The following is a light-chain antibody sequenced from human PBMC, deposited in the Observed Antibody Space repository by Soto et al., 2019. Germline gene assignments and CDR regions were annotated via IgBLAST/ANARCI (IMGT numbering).Light chain of an antibody. Sequence: QSVLTQPPSVSAAPGQKGTISCSGSSANIGNNYVSWYQQLPRTAPKLLIYDNNKRPSGIPDRFSGSKSGTSATLGITGLQTGDEADYYCGTWDSSLSAGRFGGGTKLTVL. CDR1: SANIGNNY. CDR2: DNN. J-gene: IGLJ2*01. V-gene: IGLV1-51*01. CDR3: GTWDSSLSAGR.